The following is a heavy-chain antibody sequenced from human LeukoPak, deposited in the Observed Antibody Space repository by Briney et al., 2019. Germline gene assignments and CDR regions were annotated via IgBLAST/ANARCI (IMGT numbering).Heavy chain of an antibody. D-gene: IGHD2-15*01. J-gene: IGHJ4*02. CDR3: ARDGYCSGGSCYLPNYFDY. CDR2: ISSSGSTI. CDR1: GFTFSSYE. Sequence: PGGSLRLSCAASGFTFSSYEMNWVRQAPGKGLEWVPYISSSGSTIYYADSVKGRFTISRDNAKNSLYLQMNSLRAEDTAVYYCARDGYCSGGSCYLPNYFDYWGQGTLVTVSS. V-gene: IGHV3-48*03.